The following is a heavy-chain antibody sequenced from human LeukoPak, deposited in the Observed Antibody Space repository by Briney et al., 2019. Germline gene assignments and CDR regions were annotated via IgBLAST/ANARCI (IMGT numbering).Heavy chain of an antibody. D-gene: IGHD4-23*01. CDR2: IWYDGSNK. J-gene: IGHJ4*02. V-gene: IGHV3-33*01. CDR3: ARDEHDYGGNSFDH. CDR1: GFTFSSYG. Sequence: GGSLRLSCAASGFTFSSYGMRWVRQAPGKGLEWVAVIWYDGSNKYYADSVKGRFTISRDNSKNTLYLQMNSLRAEDTAVYYCARDEHDYGGNSFDHWGQGTLVTVSS.